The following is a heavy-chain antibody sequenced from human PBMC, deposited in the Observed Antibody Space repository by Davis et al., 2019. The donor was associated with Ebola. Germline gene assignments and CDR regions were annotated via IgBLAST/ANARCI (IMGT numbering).Heavy chain of an antibody. D-gene: IGHD3-16*01. J-gene: IGHJ6*02. CDR2: TYYTSKWHN. CDR3: VRGWGRSGLDV. Sequence: HSQTLSLTCAISGDSVSGGSGGWNWLRQSPSRGLEWLGRTYYTSKWHNDYGESVKGRITINPDTSKNQLSLQLNSVTPEDTAVYYCVRGWGRSGLDVWGQGTTVTVSS. V-gene: IGHV6-1*01. CDR1: GDSVSGGSGG.